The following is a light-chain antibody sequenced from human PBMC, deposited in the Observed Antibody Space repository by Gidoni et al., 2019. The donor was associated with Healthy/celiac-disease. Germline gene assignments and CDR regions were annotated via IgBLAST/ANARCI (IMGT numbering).Light chain of an antibody. CDR1: NIGSKS. V-gene: IGLV3-21*04. CDR3: QVWDSSSDPWV. J-gene: IGLJ3*02. Sequence: SYVLTQQPSVSGAPGKTARITCGGNNIGSKSFHWSQQKPGQAPVLVIYYDSDRPSGIPERFSGSNSGNTATLTISRVEAGDEADYYCQVWDSSSDPWVFGGGTKLTVL. CDR2: YDS.